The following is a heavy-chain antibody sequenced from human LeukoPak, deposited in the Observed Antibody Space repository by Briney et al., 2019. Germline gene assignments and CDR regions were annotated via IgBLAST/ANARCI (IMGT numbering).Heavy chain of an antibody. CDR3: ARVLAAQDYFFDY. Sequence: GSLRLSCAASGFTFSSYSMNWVRQAPGKGLEWVSSISSSSSYIYYADSVKGRFTISRDNAKNSLYLQMNSLRAEDTAVYYCARVLAAQDYFFDYWGQGTLVTVSS. V-gene: IGHV3-21*01. CDR2: ISSSSSYI. J-gene: IGHJ4*02. D-gene: IGHD6-6*01. CDR1: GFTFSSYS.